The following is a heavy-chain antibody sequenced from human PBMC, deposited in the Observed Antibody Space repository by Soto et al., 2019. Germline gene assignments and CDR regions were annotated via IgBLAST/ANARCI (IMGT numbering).Heavy chain of an antibody. CDR1: GGSFSGYY. V-gene: IGHV4-34*01. J-gene: IGHJ4*02. D-gene: IGHD6-19*01. Sequence: QVQLQQWGAGLLKPSETLSLTCAVYGGSFSGYYWSWILQPPGKGLEWIGEINHSGSTNYNPSRKSRVTISVDTSKNQFSLKLSSVTAADTAVYYCARWGSGWYYFDYWGQGTLVTVSS. CDR2: INHSGST. CDR3: ARWGSGWYYFDY.